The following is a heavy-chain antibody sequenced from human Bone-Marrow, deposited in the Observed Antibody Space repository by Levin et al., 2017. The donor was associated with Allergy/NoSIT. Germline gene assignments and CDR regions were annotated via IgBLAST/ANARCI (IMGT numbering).Heavy chain of an antibody. D-gene: IGHD3-3*01. J-gene: IGHJ3*02. CDR2: IYYSGST. V-gene: IGHV4-39*01. CDR1: GGSISSSSYY. Sequence: SETLSLTCTVSGGSISSSSYYWGWIRQPPGKGLEWIGSIYYSGSTYYNPSLKSRVTISVDTSKNQFSLKLSSVTAADTAVYYCARHLHSLRNDVLRFLEWSHKPTDAFDIWGQGTMVTVSS. CDR3: ARHLHSLRNDVLRFLEWSHKPTDAFDI.